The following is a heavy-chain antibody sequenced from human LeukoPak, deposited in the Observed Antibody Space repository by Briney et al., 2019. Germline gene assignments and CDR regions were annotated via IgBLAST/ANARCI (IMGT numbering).Heavy chain of an antibody. Sequence: SETLSLTCTVSGGSISAYYWSWIRQPPGKGLEWIGYISYSGSTKYNPSLKSRVTISVDTSKNQFSLKLSSVTAADTAVYYCAKLVVVPAATWYYFDYWGQGTLVTVSS. D-gene: IGHD2-2*01. CDR1: GGSISAYY. J-gene: IGHJ4*02. CDR2: ISYSGST. V-gene: IGHV4-59*01. CDR3: AKLVVVPAATWYYFDY.